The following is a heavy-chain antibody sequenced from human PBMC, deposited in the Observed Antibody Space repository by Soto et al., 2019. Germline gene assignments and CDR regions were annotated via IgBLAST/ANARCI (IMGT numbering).Heavy chain of an antibody. CDR2: IKSKADGGTT. Sequence: GGSLRLSCSASGFTFSNAWMSWVRQAPGKGLEWVGRIKSKADGGTTDYAAPVQGRFTISRDDSKNTLYLQLNSLKTEDTAVYYCSTRGYCSGGSYAIDYWGQGTLVTVSS. D-gene: IGHD2-15*01. CDR1: GFTFSNAW. V-gene: IGHV3-15*01. J-gene: IGHJ4*02. CDR3: STRGYCSGGSYAIDY.